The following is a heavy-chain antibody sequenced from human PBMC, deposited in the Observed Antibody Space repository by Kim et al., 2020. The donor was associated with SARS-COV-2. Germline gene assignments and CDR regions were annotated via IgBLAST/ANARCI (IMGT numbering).Heavy chain of an antibody. D-gene: IGHD2-2*01. CDR3: ATDWDLNCSSTSCSSMYFQH. CDR1: GGSISSGGYY. Sequence: SETLSLTCTVSGGSISSGGYYWSWIRQHPGKGLEWIGYIYYSGSTYYNPSLKSRVTISVDTSKNQFSLKLSSVTAADTAVYYCATDWDLNCSSTSCSSMYFQHWGQGTLVTVSS. CDR2: IYYSGST. J-gene: IGHJ1*01. V-gene: IGHV4-31*03.